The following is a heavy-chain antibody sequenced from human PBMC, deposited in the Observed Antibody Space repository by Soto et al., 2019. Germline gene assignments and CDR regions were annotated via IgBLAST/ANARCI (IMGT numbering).Heavy chain of an antibody. CDR2: INPNSGGT. Sequence: ASVKVSCKASGYTFTDFYIHGVRLAPGQGPEWMGWINPNSGGTNYAQKFRGWVTMTRDTSITTVYMELNRLRSNDTAMYYCARGLDSGWAREYFDPWGQGTLVTVS. CDR3: ARGLDSGWAREYFDP. CDR1: GYTFTDFY. J-gene: IGHJ5*02. D-gene: IGHD3-16*01. V-gene: IGHV1-2*04.